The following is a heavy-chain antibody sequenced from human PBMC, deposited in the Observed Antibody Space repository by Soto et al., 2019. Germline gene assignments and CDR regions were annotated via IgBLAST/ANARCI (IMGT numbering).Heavy chain of an antibody. V-gene: IGHV2-5*02. D-gene: IGHD3-3*01. CDR1: GFSLSPSGVG. CDR2: IYWDDDK. J-gene: IGHJ4*02. CDR3: ARTHRITIFGVVIKGPYYFDY. Sequence: SGPTLVNPTQTLTLTCTFSGFSLSPSGVGVGWIRQPPGKALEWLALIYWDDDKRYSPSLKSRLTITKDTSKNQVVLTMTNMDPVDTATYYCARTHRITIFGVVIKGPYYFDYWGQGTLVTVSS.